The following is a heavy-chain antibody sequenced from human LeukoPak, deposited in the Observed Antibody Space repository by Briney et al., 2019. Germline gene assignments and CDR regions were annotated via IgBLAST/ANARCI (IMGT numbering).Heavy chain of an antibody. D-gene: IGHD6-13*01. Sequence: PGGSLRLSCSASGFTFSSYAMHWVRQAPGKGLEYVSAISSNGGSTYYADSVKGRFTISRDNSKNTLYLQMSSLRAEDTAVYYGVQDLQQQPLGYFDYWGQGTLVTVPS. V-gene: IGHV3-64D*06. CDR1: GFTFSSYA. CDR2: ISSNGGST. CDR3: VQDLQQQPLGYFDY. J-gene: IGHJ4*02.